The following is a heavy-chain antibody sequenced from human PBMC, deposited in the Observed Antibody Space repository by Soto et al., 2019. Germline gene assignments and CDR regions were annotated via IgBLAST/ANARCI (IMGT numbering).Heavy chain of an antibody. J-gene: IGHJ4*02. CDR3: ARDLNTEFDS. D-gene: IGHD4-17*01. CDR2: ITGTSGTI. Sequence: EVQLVESGGGLVQPGGSLTLSCAASGFVFSAAGMNWVRQAPGKGLEWLSYITGTSGTIHYADSVRGRFTISRDNAQNSLYVQMTSLRNEDTAIYYGARDLNTEFDSWGQGILVTVSS. V-gene: IGHV3-48*02. CDR1: GFVFSAAG.